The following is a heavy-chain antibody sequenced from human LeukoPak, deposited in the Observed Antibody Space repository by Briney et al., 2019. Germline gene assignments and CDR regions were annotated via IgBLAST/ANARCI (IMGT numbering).Heavy chain of an antibody. V-gene: IGHV4-39*01. J-gene: IGHJ4*02. CDR2: IYYSGNT. CDR3: ARQTGSGLFILP. CDR1: GVSISSSNSY. D-gene: IGHD3/OR15-3a*01. Sequence: SETLSLTCTVSGVSISSSNSYWGWIRRPPGKGLEWIGSIYYSGNTYYNASLKSQVSISVDTSKNQFSLRLTSVTAADTAVYYCARQTGSGLFILPGGQGTLVTVSS.